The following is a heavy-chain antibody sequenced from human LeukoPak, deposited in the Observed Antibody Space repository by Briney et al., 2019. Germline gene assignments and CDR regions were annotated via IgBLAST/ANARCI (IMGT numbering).Heavy chain of an antibody. J-gene: IGHJ4*02. CDR3: ARAPGGDRGGTSGWYEDF. CDR1: GYTLTELS. V-gene: IGHV3-9*01. Sequence: SCKVSGYTLTELSMHWVRQAPGKGLEWVAGITWNDGSITYADSVRGRFTISRDNAKNSLYLRMNSLRAEDTALYYCARAPGGDRGGTSGWYEDFWGQGTLVTVSS. D-gene: IGHD6-19*01. CDR2: ITWNDGSI.